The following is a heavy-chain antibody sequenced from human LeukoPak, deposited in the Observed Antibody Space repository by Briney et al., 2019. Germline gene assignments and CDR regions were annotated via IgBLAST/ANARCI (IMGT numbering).Heavy chain of an antibody. J-gene: IGHJ4*02. CDR1: GYSFTSYW. Sequence: GASLQISCKGSGYSFTSYWIGWVRQLPGKGLEWMGIIYPGDSDTRYSPSFQGQVTISADKSISTAYLQWSSLKASDTAMYYCARQAVDTAMASNDYWGQGTLVTVSS. CDR2: IYPGDSDT. V-gene: IGHV5-51*01. CDR3: ARQAVDTAMASNDY. D-gene: IGHD5-18*01.